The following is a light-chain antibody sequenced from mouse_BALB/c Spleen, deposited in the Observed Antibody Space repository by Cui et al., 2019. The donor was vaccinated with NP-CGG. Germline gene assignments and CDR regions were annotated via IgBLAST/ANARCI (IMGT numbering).Light chain of an antibody. CDR3: ALWYSNHWV. CDR1: TGAVTTSNY. CDR2: GTN. V-gene: IGLV1*01. J-gene: IGLJ1*01. Sequence: QAVVTQDSAPTTSPGETVTLTCRLSTGAVTTSNYTKWVQEKPDHLFTGLIGGTNNRAPGVPARFSGSLIGDKAALTITGAQTEDEAIYFCALWYSNHWVFGGGTKLTVL.